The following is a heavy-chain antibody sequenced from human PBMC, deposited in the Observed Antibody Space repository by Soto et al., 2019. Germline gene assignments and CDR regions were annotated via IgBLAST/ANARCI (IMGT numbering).Heavy chain of an antibody. CDR3: AKVRASYLSASYFYYGLDV. Sequence: EVQLLESGGGVVRPGGSLRLSCAASGFTFSHYVMSWVRQAPGRGLEWVSSTSGSGSTVYLADSVRGRFTMSRDLSRNTVSLQMNSLGSEDTAIYYCAKVRASYLSASYFYYGLDVWGQGTTVTVSS. V-gene: IGHV3-23*01. CDR2: TSGSGSTV. CDR1: GFTFSHYV. J-gene: IGHJ6*02. D-gene: IGHD3-10*01.